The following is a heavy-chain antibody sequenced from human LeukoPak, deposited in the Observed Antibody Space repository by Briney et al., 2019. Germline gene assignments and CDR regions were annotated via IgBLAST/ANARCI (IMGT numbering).Heavy chain of an antibody. D-gene: IGHD3-3*01. V-gene: IGHV3-33*01. CDR3: ARERFLEWSYYGMDV. Sequence: GALELSCAASGFTFSSYGMHWVRQARGKGQEWVAVICYNGSNKYYADSVKGRFTISRDNSKNTLYLQMNSLRAEDTAVYYCARERFLEWSYYGMDVWGQGTTVTVSS. CDR2: ICYNGSNK. J-gene: IGHJ6*02. CDR1: GFTFSSYG.